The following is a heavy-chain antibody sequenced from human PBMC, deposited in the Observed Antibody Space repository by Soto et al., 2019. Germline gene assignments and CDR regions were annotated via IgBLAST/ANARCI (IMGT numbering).Heavy chain of an antibody. D-gene: IGHD3-22*01. CDR1: GGSISSYY. J-gene: IGHJ4*02. CDR2: IYYSGST. CDR3: AMNYYDSSGYPDY. Sequence: SETLSLTCTVSGGSISSYYWSWIRQPPGKGLEWIGYIYYSGSTNYNPSLKSRVTISVDTSKNQFSLKLSSVTAADTAVYYCAMNYYDSSGYPDYWGQGTLVTVSS. V-gene: IGHV4-59*01.